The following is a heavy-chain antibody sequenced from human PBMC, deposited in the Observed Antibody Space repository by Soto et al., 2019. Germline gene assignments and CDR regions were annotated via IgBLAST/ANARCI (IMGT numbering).Heavy chain of an antibody. D-gene: IGHD2-21*02. CDR3: AKGVATAVPALDY. V-gene: IGHV3-9*01. CDR2: VSWNSGAK. CDR1: GFSFDDFV. J-gene: IGHJ4*02. Sequence: GGSLRLSCVASGFSFDDFVMNWVRQRPGKGLEWVSSVSWNSGAKLYADSVKGRFAISRDSAKKSVYLQMNSLRPDDTAFYYCAKGVATAVPALDYWGQGTLVTSPQ.